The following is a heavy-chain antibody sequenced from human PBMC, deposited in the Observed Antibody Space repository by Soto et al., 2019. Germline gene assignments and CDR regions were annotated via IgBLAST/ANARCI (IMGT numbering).Heavy chain of an antibody. J-gene: IGHJ4*02. CDR2: ISYDGGLQ. Sequence: QAQLVESGGGVVQPGRSLRLSCAASGFTFSSYGMHWVCQAPGTGLEWVAVISYDGGLQYYADSVKGRFTISRDNSKNMVLLQMNSLRAEDTAVYYCVSDRGYGHASVPYSWGQGTLVSVSS. CDR1: GFTFSSYG. D-gene: IGHD5-18*01. CDR3: VSDRGYGHASVPYS. V-gene: IGHV3-30*03.